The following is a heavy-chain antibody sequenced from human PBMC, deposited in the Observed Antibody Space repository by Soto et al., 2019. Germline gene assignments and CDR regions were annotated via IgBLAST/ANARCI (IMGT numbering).Heavy chain of an antibody. D-gene: IGHD3-22*01. Sequence: GGSLRLSCSTSGLIFSSYALHWVRQAPGKGLEYVSVISSNGGNIYYADSVKGRFTISRDNSKNTLYLQMSSLRAEDTAVYYCVIHPSYYDSSGYFDHWGQGTLVTVSS. CDR2: ISSNGGNI. J-gene: IGHJ4*02. CDR1: GLIFSSYA. CDR3: VIHPSYYDSSGYFDH. V-gene: IGHV3-64D*08.